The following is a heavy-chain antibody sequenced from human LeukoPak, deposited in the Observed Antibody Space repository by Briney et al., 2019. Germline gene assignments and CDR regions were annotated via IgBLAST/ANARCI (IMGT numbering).Heavy chain of an antibody. CDR1: GGSFSGYY. D-gene: IGHD2-2*01. CDR2: INHSGST. V-gene: IGHV4-34*01. CDR3: ARQTEDQNIVVVPAAVDY. Sequence: SETLSLTCAVYGGSFSGYYWSWIRQPPGKGLEWIGEINHSGSTNYNPSLKSRVTISVDTSKNQFSLKLSSVTAADTAVYYCARQTEDQNIVVVPAAVDYWGQGTLVTASS. J-gene: IGHJ4*02.